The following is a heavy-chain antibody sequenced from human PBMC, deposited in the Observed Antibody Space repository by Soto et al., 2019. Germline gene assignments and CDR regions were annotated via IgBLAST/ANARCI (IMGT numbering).Heavy chain of an antibody. CDR2: ISSSSSYI. CDR1: GFTFSSYS. CDR3: ARDDLWFGETHTHYYYMDV. D-gene: IGHD3-10*01. V-gene: IGHV3-21*01. J-gene: IGHJ6*03. Sequence: GGSLRLSCAASGFTFSSYSMNWVRQAPGKGLEWVSSISSSSSYIYYADSVKGRFTISRDNAKNSLYLQMNSLRAEDTAVYYCARDDLWFGETHTHYYYMDVWGKGTTVTVSS.